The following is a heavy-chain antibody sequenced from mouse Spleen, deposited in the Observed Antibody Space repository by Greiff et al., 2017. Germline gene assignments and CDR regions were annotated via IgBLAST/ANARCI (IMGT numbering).Heavy chain of an antibody. V-gene: IGHV5-4*02. Sequence: EVKVVESGGGLVKPGGSLKLSCAASGFTFSDYYMYWVRQTPEKRLEWVATISDGGSYTYYPDSVKGRFTISRDNAKNNLYLQMSSLKSEDTAMYYCARGDGNYGGFAYWGQGTLVTVSA. CDR1: GFTFSDYY. D-gene: IGHD2-1*01. CDR3: ARGDGNYGGFAY. J-gene: IGHJ3*01. CDR2: ISDGGSYT.